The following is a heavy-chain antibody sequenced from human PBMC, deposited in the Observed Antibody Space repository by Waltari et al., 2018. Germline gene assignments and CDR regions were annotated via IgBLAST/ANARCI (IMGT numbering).Heavy chain of an antibody. J-gene: IGHJ5*02. Sequence: QVQLQLWGAGLLKPSETLSLTCAVSGGSFSNYYWNWIRQAPGKGLEWIGEINYSGSVNHNPSLKSRVSMAVDKSKNQFSLDLESVTAADTAFYFCARGQPPQWLRHLDLWAQGSLVTVSS. CDR1: GGSFSNYY. CDR2: INYSGSV. V-gene: IGHV4-34*02. CDR3: ARGQPPQWLRHLDL. D-gene: IGHD5-12*01.